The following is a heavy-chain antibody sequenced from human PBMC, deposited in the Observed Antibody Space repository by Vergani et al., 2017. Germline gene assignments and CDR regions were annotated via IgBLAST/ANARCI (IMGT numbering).Heavy chain of an antibody. CDR2: INPNSGGT. CDR1: GYTFTGYY. J-gene: IGHJ6*03. CDR3: ALTTVTGYYYYYMDV. V-gene: IGHV1-2*02. D-gene: IGHD4-11*01. Sequence: QVQLVQSGAEVKKPWASVKVSCKASGYTFTGYYKHWVRQAPGQGLERMGWINPNSGGTNYAQKFQGRVTMTRDTSISTAYMELSMLRSDDTAVYYWALTTVTGYYYYYMDVWGKGTTVTVSS.